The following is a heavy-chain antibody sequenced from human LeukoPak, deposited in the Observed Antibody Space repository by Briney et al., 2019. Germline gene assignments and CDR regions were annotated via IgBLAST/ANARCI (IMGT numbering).Heavy chain of an antibody. V-gene: IGHV3-23*01. CDR2: ISGSGGST. Sequence: QSGGSLRLSCAASGFTFSSYAMSWVRQAPGKGLEWVPAISGSGGSTYYADSVKGRFTISRDNSKNTLYLQMNSLRAEDTAVYYCAKVGQSSWYSYDAFDIWGQGTMVTVSS. CDR1: GFTFSSYA. CDR3: AKVGQSSWYSYDAFDI. J-gene: IGHJ3*02. D-gene: IGHD6-13*01.